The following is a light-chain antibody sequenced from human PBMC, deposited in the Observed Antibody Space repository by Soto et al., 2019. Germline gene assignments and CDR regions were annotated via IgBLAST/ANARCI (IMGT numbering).Light chain of an antibody. CDR2: GNG. Sequence: QSVLTQPPSVSWAPGQRVTISCSVTSSSIGAGYEVHWYHQLPGTAPKLVVSGNGNRPSGVPDRFSGSKSGTTASLAISGVQSEDEADCYCSTWDDSLNGWVFGGGTKVTVL. CDR1: SSSIGAGYE. CDR3: STWDDSLNGWV. J-gene: IGLJ3*02. V-gene: IGLV1-40*01.